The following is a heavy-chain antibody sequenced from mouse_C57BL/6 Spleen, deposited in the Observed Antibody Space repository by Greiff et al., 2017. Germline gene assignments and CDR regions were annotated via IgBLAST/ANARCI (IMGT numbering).Heavy chain of an antibody. CDR1: GYSITSGYY. D-gene: IGHD1-1*01. CDR2: ISYDGSN. Sequence: EVKLVESGPGLVKPSQSLSLTCSVTGYSITSGYYWNWIRQFPGNKLEWMGYISYDGSNNYNPSLKNRISITRDTSKNQFFLKLNSVTTEDTATYYCARGDYSWYFDVWGTGTTVTVSS. J-gene: IGHJ1*03. V-gene: IGHV3-6*01. CDR3: ARGDYSWYFDV.